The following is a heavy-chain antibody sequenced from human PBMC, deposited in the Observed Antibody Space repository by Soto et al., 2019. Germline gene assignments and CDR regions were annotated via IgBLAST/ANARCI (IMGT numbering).Heavy chain of an antibody. CDR3: ARVTPEWLLSTTGDSYYYYGMDV. Sequence: PSETLSLTCTVSGGSISSGGYYWSWIRQHPGKGLEWIGYIYYSGSTYCNPSLKSRVTISVDTSKNQFSLKLSSVTAADTAVYYCARVTPEWLLSTTGDSYYYYGMDVWGQGTTVTVSS. CDR1: GGSISSGGYY. CDR2: IYYSGST. J-gene: IGHJ6*02. D-gene: IGHD3-3*01. V-gene: IGHV4-31*03.